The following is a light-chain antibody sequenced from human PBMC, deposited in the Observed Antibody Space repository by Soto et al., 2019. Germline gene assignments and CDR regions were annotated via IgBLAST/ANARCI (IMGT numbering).Light chain of an antibody. V-gene: IGLV2-23*02. Sequence: QSALTQPASVSGSPGQSITISCTGTSSDVGSYNLVSWYQQHPGKAPKVMIYEVSKRPSGVSNRFSGSKSGNTASLRISGLQAEDEADYYCCSYAGSSTLVFGGGTKVTVL. CDR2: EVS. J-gene: IGLJ2*01. CDR3: CSYAGSSTLV. CDR1: SSDVGSYNL.